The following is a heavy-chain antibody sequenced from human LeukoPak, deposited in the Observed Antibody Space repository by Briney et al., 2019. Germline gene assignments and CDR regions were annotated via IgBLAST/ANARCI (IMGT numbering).Heavy chain of an antibody. J-gene: IGHJ5*02. CDR2: ISGSGTI. D-gene: IGHD4-17*01. CDR3: ARDRHGDYIDWFDP. Sequence: SETLSLTCTVSGGSIHSYWSWIRQPAGKGLEWIGRISGSGTITYNPALQSRLTISIDTSKNQFSLKLSSVTAADTAVYYCARDRHGDYIDWFDPWGQGTLVTVSS. CDR1: GGSIHSY. V-gene: IGHV4-4*07.